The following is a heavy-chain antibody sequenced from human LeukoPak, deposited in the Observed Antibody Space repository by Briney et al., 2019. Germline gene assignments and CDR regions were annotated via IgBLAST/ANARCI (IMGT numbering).Heavy chain of an antibody. Sequence: SETLSLTCAVYGGSFSGYYWSWTRQPPGKGLEWIGEINHSGSTNYNPSLKSRVTISVDTSKNQFSLKLSSVTAADTAVYYCARVLERLRWYPRSPFDYWGQGTLVTVSS. D-gene: IGHD4-23*01. J-gene: IGHJ4*02. V-gene: IGHV4-34*01. CDR1: GGSFSGYY. CDR2: INHSGST. CDR3: ARVLERLRWYPRSPFDY.